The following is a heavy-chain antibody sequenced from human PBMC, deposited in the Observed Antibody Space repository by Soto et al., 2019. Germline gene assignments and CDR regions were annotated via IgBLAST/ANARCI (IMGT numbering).Heavy chain of an antibody. CDR3: ARDRGSGWYRGMVA. CDR1: GFTFSSYS. V-gene: IGHV3-48*02. J-gene: IGHJ6*02. D-gene: IGHD6-19*01. Sequence: GGSLRLSCTASGFTFSSYSMNWVRQAPGKGLEWVSHISSSSSTIHYADSVRGRFTISRDKAKNSLYLQMNSLRDEDTAVYYCARDRGSGWYRGMVAWGQGTTVAVSS. CDR2: ISSSSSTI.